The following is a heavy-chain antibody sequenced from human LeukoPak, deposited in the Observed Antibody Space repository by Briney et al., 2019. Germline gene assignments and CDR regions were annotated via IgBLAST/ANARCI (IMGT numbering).Heavy chain of an antibody. CDR2: FYHSGST. V-gene: IGHV4-59*12. Sequence: SETLSLTCTVSGGSISSYYWSWIRQPPGKGLEWIGYFYHSGSTYYNPSLKSRVTISVDRSKNQFSLKLSSVTAADTAVYYCARAIVVVPAAFDYWGQGTLVTVSS. CDR1: GGSISSYY. J-gene: IGHJ4*02. D-gene: IGHD2-2*01. CDR3: ARAIVVVPAAFDY.